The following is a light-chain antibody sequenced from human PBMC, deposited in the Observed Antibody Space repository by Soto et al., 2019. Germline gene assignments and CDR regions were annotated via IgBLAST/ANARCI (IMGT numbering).Light chain of an antibody. Sequence: DIQMTPSRSTLSSSELYIVIITFRASQNIRSRLAWFQQTPGKAPKLLIYDASSLESGVPQRFSGSGSGREFTLTISSLQTDDFSTYYCKQYHSYWKFGQGTKV. J-gene: IGKJ1*01. CDR1: QNIRSR. V-gene: IGKV1-5*01. CDR3: KQYHSYWK. CDR2: DAS.